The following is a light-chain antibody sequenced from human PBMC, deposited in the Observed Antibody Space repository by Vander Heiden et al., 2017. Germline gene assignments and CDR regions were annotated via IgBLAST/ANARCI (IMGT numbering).Light chain of an antibody. CDR1: QSISSW. V-gene: IGKV1-5*03. CDR2: KAS. J-gene: IGKJ2*01. Sequence: DIHMTQSPPTLSASVGDRVTITCRASQSISSWLAWYQQKPGKAPKLLIYKASSLESGVPSRFSGSGSGTEFTLTISSLQPDDFATYYCQQYNSYMYTFGQGTKLEIK. CDR3: QQYNSYMYT.